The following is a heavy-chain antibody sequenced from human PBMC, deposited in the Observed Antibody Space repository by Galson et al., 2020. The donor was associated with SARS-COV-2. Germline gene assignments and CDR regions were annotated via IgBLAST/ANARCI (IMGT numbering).Heavy chain of an antibody. Sequence: ETSETLSLTCTVSGGSISSYYWSWIRQPPGKGLEWIGYIYYSGSTNYSPSLKSRVTLSVDTSKNQFSLKLSSVTAVDTAVYYCARDRGYDILTGYYDYWGQGTLVTVSA. CDR3: ARDRGYDILTGYYDY. CDR2: IYYSGST. D-gene: IGHD3-9*01. J-gene: IGHJ1*01. CDR1: GGSISSYY. V-gene: IGHV4-59*01.